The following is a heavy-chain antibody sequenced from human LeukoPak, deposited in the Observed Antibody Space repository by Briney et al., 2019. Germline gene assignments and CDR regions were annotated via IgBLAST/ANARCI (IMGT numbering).Heavy chain of an antibody. D-gene: IGHD6-13*01. Sequence: SETLSLTCTVSGGSISSGDFCWSWIRQPPGKGLEWIGYIYYSGSTYYNPSLKSRVTMSVDTSKNQFSLELSSVTAADTAVYYCARDLLYSSPGFDYWGQGTLVTVSS. J-gene: IGHJ4*02. V-gene: IGHV4-30-4*08. CDR3: ARDLLYSSPGFDY. CDR1: GGSISSGDFC. CDR2: IYYSGST.